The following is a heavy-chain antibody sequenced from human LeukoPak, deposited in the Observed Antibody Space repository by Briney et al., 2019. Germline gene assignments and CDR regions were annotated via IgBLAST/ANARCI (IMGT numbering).Heavy chain of an antibody. V-gene: IGHV3-33*01. CDR3: ARDDDGSGKYGQLY. D-gene: IGHD3-10*01. CDR1: GFIFSNYG. J-gene: IGHJ4*02. Sequence: GGSLRLSCAASGFIFSNYGFHWVRQAPGKGPEWVAVFWSDGRQKYYVDSVKGRFTVSRDTSKKTVYLQMNSLRAEDTAVYYCARDDDGSGKYGQLYWGQGTLVTVSS. CDR2: FWSDGRQK.